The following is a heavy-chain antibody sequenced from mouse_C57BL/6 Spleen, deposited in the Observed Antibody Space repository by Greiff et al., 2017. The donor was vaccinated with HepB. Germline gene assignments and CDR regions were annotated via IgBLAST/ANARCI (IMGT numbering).Heavy chain of an antibody. CDR2: INPNNGGT. V-gene: IGHV1-26*01. CDR3: ARSPGTGWFAY. D-gene: IGHD3-3*01. CDR1: GYTFTDYY. Sequence: EVQLQQSGPELVKPGASVKISCKASGYTFTDYYMNWVKQSHGKSLEWIGDINPNNGGTSYNQKFKGKATLTVDKSSSTAYMELRSLTSEDSAVYYCARSPGTGWFAYWGQGTLVTVSA. J-gene: IGHJ3*01.